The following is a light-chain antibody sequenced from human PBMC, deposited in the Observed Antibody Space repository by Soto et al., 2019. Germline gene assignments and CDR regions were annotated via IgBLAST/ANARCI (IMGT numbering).Light chain of an antibody. CDR3: QHYGNSPPYT. Sequence: EIVLTQSPGTLSLSPGERATLSCRASQSVSSNSLAWYQQKPGQGPRLLIYGASGRATGIQDRFSGSGSGTDFTLTISRLEPEDFAVYYCQHYGNSPPYTFGQGTNLEIK. J-gene: IGKJ2*01. CDR1: QSVSSNS. CDR2: GAS. V-gene: IGKV3-20*01.